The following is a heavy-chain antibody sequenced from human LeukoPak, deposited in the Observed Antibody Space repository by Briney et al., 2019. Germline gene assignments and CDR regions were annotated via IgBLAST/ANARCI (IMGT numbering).Heavy chain of an antibody. CDR3: ARGWTLKTHLGRVAGTPSRRGRYFDY. J-gene: IGHJ4*01. CDR2: INHSGST. V-gene: IGHV4-34*01. Sequence: SETLSLTCAVYGGSFSGYYWSWIRQPPGKGLEWIGEINHSGSTYYNPSLKSRVTISVDTSKNQFSLKLSSVTAADTAMYYCARGWTLKTHLGRVAGTPSRRGRYFDYWGQGTLVTVSS. CDR1: GGSFSGYY. D-gene: IGHD6-19*01.